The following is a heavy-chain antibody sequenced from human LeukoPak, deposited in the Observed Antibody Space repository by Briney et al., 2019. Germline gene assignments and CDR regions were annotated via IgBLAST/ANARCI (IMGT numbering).Heavy chain of an antibody. J-gene: IGHJ4*02. D-gene: IGHD3-10*01. Sequence: GGSLRHSCAASGFPFSSYGMLEVRQAPGKGLEGVAFIRYDGSNKYYADSVKGRFTISRDNSKNALYLQMNSLSAEDTAGYYCAKDRNYYCSGFPGYFGFWGQGPLVTVSS. CDR3: AKDRNYYCSGFPGYFGF. CDR2: IRYDGSNK. CDR1: GFPFSSYG. V-gene: IGHV3-30*02.